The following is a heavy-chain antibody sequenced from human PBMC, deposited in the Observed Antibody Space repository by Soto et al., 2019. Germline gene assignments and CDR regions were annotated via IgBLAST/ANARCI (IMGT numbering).Heavy chain of an antibody. CDR1: GYSFTSYD. CDR2: MNPNSGNT. V-gene: IGHV1-8*01. D-gene: IGHD5-18*01. CDR3: ARREYIDYYMDV. Sequence: ASVKVSCKASGYSFTSYDINWVRQATGQGLEWMGWMNPNSGNTGYAQKFQGRVTMTRNTSISTAYMELSSLRSEDTAVYYCARREYIDYYMDVWGKGTTVTVSS. J-gene: IGHJ6*03.